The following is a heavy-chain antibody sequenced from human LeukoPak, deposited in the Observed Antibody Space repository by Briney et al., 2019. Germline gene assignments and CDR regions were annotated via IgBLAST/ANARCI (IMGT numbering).Heavy chain of an antibody. CDR1: GYTFTSYD. CDR2: MNPNSGNT. CDR3: ARGRPTQTIYYYYGMDV. J-gene: IGHJ6*02. Sequence: ASVKVSCKASGYTFTSYDINWVRQATGQGLEWMGWMNPNSGNTGYAQKFQGRVTMTRNTSISTAYMELSSLRSEDTAVYYCARGRPTQTIYYYYGMDVWDQGTTVTVSS. D-gene: IGHD3-3*01. V-gene: IGHV1-8*01.